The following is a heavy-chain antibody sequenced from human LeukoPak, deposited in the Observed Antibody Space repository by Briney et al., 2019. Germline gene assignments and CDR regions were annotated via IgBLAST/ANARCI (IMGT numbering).Heavy chain of an antibody. Sequence: SETLSLTCTVSGASVSGYYWSWIRQPPGRGLEWIGYLSHSGSSDSNPSLKSRVTILVDTSKNQFSLKLTSVTAADTAVYYCARARYANAWYAFDIWGQGTMVTVSS. CDR2: LSHSGSS. D-gene: IGHD2-2*01. J-gene: IGHJ3*02. V-gene: IGHV4-59*02. CDR3: ARARYANAWYAFDI. CDR1: GASVSGYY.